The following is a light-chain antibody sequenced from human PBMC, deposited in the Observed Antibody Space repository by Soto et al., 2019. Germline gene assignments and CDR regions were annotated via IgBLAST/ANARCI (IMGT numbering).Light chain of an antibody. CDR2: DVS. CDR3: SSYTSSSTLV. Sequence: QSALTQPASVSGSPGQSITISCTGTSSDIGNYNSVSWYQPHPGKAPKLMIYDVSNRPSGVSNRFSGSKSGNPASLTISGLQAEDEAYYYCSSYTSSSTLVFGGGTKLTVL. V-gene: IGLV2-14*03. CDR1: SSDIGNYNS. J-gene: IGLJ2*01.